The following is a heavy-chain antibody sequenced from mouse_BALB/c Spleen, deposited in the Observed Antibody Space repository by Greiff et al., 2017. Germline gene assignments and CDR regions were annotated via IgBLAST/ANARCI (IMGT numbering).Heavy chain of an antibody. J-gene: IGHJ4*01. Sequence: DVKLVKSGPELVKPGASVKISCKASGYTFTDYNMHWVKQSHGKSLEWIGYIYPYNGGTGYNQKFKSKATLTVDNSSSTAYMELRSLTSEDSAVYYCVFDYAAMDYWGQGTAVTVSS. CDR2: IYPYNGGT. D-gene: IGHD2-4*01. CDR3: VFDYAAMDY. V-gene: IGHV1S29*02. CDR1: GYTFTDYN.